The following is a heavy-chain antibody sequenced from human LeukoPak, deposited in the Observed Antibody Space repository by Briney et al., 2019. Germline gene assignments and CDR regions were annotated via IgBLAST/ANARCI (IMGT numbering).Heavy chain of an antibody. J-gene: IGHJ5*02. D-gene: IGHD6-13*01. CDR3: ARAPHSSSWYLGGWFDP. Sequence: GASVKVSCKASGYTFTSYGISWVRQAPGQGLEWMGWINPNSGGTNYAQKFQGRVTMTRDTSISTACMELSRLRSDDTAVYYCARAPHSSSWYLGGWFDPWGQGTLVTVSS. CDR2: INPNSGGT. CDR1: GYTFTSYG. V-gene: IGHV1-2*02.